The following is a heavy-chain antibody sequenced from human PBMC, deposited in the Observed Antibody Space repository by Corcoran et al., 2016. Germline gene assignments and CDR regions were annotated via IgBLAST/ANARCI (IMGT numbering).Heavy chain of an antibody. V-gene: IGHV1-46*01. Sequence: QVQLVQSGDEVKKPGASVKDSCKASGYTFTSYYMHWVRQAPGQGLEWMGIITPSGGSTSYAQKYQGRVTMTRDTSTSTVYMELRSLRSEDTARYYCARGSDIVVVPSAILLYYCGQGTLVTVSS. J-gene: IGHJ4*02. CDR1: GYTFTSYY. D-gene: IGHD2-2*01. CDR2: ITPSGGST. CDR3: ARGSDIVVVPSAILLYY.